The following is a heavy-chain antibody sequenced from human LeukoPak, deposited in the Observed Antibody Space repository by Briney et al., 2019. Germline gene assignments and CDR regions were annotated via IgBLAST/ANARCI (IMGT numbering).Heavy chain of an antibody. CDR1: GFTFSSYA. J-gene: IGHJ4*02. Sequence: GGSLRLSCAASGFTFSSYAMSWVRQAPGKGLEWVSSIGSSGDTTYYAGSVKGRFTISRDNSKNTLYLQMDSLRVEDTAVYYCAKDKYSGSYYFDYWGQGTLVTVSS. D-gene: IGHD1-26*01. CDR2: IGSSGDTT. CDR3: AKDKYSGSYYFDY. V-gene: IGHV3-23*01.